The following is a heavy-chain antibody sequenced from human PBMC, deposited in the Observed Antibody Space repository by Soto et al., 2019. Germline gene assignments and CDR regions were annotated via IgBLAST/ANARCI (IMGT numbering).Heavy chain of an antibody. CDR3: AREPNYFDY. V-gene: IGHV1-18*01. CDR1: GYTFTSYG. Sequence: QVQLVQSGAEVKKPGASVKVSCKASGYTFTSYGISWVRQAPGQGLEWMGWISAYNGNTHYAQNFQGRVTTTTDPSTSTAYLELTSVGSDDTGVYYCAREPNYFDYWGQGTLVTVSS. J-gene: IGHJ4*02. CDR2: ISAYNGNT.